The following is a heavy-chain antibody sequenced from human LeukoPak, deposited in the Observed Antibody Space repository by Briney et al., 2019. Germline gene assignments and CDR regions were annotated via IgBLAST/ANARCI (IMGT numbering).Heavy chain of an antibody. J-gene: IGHJ4*02. CDR3: ARDAKPGIGAAGTEIRFDY. V-gene: IGHV3-48*03. CDR1: GFTLSSYD. CDR2: ISRTGNSI. Sequence: PGGSLRLSCAASGFTLSSYDMNWVRQAPGKGLEWISYISRTGNSIYYADSVKGRFTISRDSAKNSLYLQMNSLRAEDTAVYYCARDAKPGIGAAGTEIRFDYWGQGTLVTVSS. D-gene: IGHD6-13*01.